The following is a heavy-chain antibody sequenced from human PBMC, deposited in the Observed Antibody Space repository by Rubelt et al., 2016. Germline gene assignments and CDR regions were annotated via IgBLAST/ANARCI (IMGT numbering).Heavy chain of an antibody. CDR2: ISGSGDTT. D-gene: IGHD2-2*01. Sequence: EVQLVESGGGLVQPGGSLRLSCAASGFTFSSYSMNWVRQAPGKGLAWVSGISGSGDTTSYADPVKGRFTISRDNSKNTLYLQMNSRGAEDTAVYYCAKGPSSTSDSPLDYWGQGSLVTVSS. CDR3: AKGPSSTSDSPLDY. CDR1: GFTFSSYS. V-gene: IGHV3-23*04. J-gene: IGHJ4*02.